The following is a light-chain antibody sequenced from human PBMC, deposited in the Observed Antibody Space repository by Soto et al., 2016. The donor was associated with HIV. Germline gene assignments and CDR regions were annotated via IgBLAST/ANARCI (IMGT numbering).Light chain of an antibody. J-gene: IGKJ5*01. V-gene: IGKV1-9*01. CDR2: GAS. CDR1: QGISSY. CDR3: QQSNSFPIT. Sequence: DIQLTQSPAFLSASVGDRVTITCRASQGISSYLAWYQHKPGKAPKLLIYGASILQSGVPSRFSGSGSGTEFTLTISSLQPEDFATYYCQQSNSFPITFGQGTRLEIK.